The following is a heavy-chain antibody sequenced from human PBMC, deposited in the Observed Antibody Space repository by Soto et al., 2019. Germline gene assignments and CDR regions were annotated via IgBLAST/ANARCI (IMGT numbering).Heavy chain of an antibody. CDR3: ARFNSQYDYIWGSYIFAFDI. CDR1: GYTFTGYY. J-gene: IGHJ3*02. CDR2: INPNSGGT. V-gene: IGHV1-2*04. Sequence: ASVKVSCKASGYTFTGYYMHWVRQAPGQGLEWMGWINPNSGGTNYAQKFQGWVTMTRDTSISTAYMELSRLRSDDTAVYYCARFNSQYDYIWGSYIFAFDIWGQGTMVTVSS. D-gene: IGHD3-16*01.